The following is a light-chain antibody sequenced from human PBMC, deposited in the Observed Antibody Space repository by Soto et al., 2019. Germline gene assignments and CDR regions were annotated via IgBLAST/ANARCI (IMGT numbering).Light chain of an antibody. V-gene: IGLV2-11*01. J-gene: IGLJ3*02. CDR1: SSDVGGYNY. CDR2: DVS. CDR3: CSYAGSYAP. Sequence: QSALTQPRSVSGSPGQSVTISCTGTSSDVGGYNYVSWYQQHPGKAPKLMIYDVSKRPSGVPDRFAGSKSGNTASLTISGLRDDDEADYYGCSYAGSYAPFGGGTKLTVL.